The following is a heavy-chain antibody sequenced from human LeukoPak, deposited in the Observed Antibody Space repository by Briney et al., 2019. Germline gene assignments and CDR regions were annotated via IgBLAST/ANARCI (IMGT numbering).Heavy chain of an antibody. CDR1: GFTFSSYW. CDR2: IQQHGSVK. Sequence: GGSLGLSCAASGFTFSSYWMSWVRQAPGKGLEWVANIQQHGSVKYYVDSAKGRFTISRDNGENSMFLEMNSLRADDTAVYYCARGSRDNSGYRYCFDYWGQGTLVTVSS. CDR3: ARGSRDNSGYRYCFDY. V-gene: IGHV3-7*01. J-gene: IGHJ4*02. D-gene: IGHD3-22*01.